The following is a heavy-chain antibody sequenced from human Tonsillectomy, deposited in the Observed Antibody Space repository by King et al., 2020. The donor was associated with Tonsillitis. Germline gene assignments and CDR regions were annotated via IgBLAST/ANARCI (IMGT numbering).Heavy chain of an antibody. Sequence: VQLVESRGGVVQPGTSLRLSCAASGFTFDNYGMHWVRQAPGKGLEWVALIAYDASYENYADSVKGRFTISRDNSKNTLYLEMSSLRVEDTAVYYCAKEGIGLSDWYFDLWGRGTLVTVSS. J-gene: IGHJ2*01. D-gene: IGHD3-16*01. V-gene: IGHV3-30*18. CDR1: GFTFDNYG. CDR2: IAYDASYE. CDR3: AKEGIGLSDWYFDL.